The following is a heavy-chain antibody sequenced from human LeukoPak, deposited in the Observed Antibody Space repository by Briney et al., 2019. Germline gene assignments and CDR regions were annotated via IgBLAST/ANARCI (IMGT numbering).Heavy chain of an antibody. D-gene: IGHD1-26*01. CDR3: AGASGSYYFSPLFAFDI. CDR1: GYTFTGYY. CDR2: INPSGGST. Sequence: ASVKVSCKASGYTFTGYYMHWVRQAPGQGLEWMGIINPSGGSTSYAQKFQGRVTMTRDTSTSTVYMELSSLRSEDTAVYYCAGASGSYYFSPLFAFDIWGQGTMVTVSS. V-gene: IGHV1-46*01. J-gene: IGHJ3*02.